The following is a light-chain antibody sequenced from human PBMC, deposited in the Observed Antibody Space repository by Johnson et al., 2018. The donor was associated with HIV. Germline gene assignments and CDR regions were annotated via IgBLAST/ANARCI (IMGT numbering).Light chain of an antibody. CDR3: GTWETSLSAGLLYV. CDR1: SSNIGNNY. J-gene: IGLJ1*01. CDR2: DND. Sequence: QSILTQPPSVSAAPGQTVTISCSGSSSNIGNNYVSWYHHLPGTAPKLLIYDNDKRPSGTPDRFSGSTSATSATLGITGLQTGDEADYYCGTWETSLSAGLLYVFGPGTKVTVL. V-gene: IGLV1-51*01.